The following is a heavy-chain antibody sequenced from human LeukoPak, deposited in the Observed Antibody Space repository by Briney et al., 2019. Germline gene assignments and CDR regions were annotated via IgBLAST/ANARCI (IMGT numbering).Heavy chain of an antibody. CDR2: INHSGST. D-gene: IGHD3-3*01. CDR1: GGSISSGGYS. Sequence: SETLSLTCAVSGGSISSGGYSWSWIRQPPGKGLEWIGEINHSGSTNYNPSLESRVTISVDTSKNQFSLKLSSVTAADTAVYYCARGRKIFGVVIMVDPWGQGTLVTVSS. CDR3: ARGRKIFGVVIMVDP. V-gene: IGHV4-34*01. J-gene: IGHJ5*02.